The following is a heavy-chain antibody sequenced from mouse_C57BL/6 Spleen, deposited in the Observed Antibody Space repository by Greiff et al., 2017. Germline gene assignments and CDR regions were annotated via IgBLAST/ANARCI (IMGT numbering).Heavy chain of an antibody. CDR2: IDPEDGAT. J-gene: IGHJ3*01. D-gene: IGHD1-1*01. V-gene: IGHV14-1*01. CDR1: GFNIKDYY. CDR3: TTPTVVAPEAY. Sequence: DVQLQESGAELVRPGASVKLSCTASGFNIKDYYMHWVKQRPEQGLEWIGRIDPEDGATEYAPKFQGKATMTADTSSNTAYLQLSSLTSEDTAVYYCTTPTVVAPEAYWGQGTLVTVSA.